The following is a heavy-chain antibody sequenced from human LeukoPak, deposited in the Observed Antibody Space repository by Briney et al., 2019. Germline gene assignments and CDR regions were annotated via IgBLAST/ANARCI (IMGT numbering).Heavy chain of an antibody. CDR3: VKDPQWSGSH. Sequence: PGGSLRLSCSAFGFTFSSYAMHWVRQAPGKGLEEVSAISTNGVNTYYADSVKGRFTMPRDNSKNTLYLQMRSLRPEDTAVYYCVKDPQWSGSHWGQGTLVTVSS. CDR1: GFTFSSYA. J-gene: IGHJ4*02. V-gene: IGHV3-64D*06. CDR2: ISTNGVNT. D-gene: IGHD3-10*01.